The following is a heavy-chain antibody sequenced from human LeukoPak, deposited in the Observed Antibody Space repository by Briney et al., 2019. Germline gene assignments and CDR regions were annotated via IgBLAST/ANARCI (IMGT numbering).Heavy chain of an antibody. CDR2: IYSGGST. CDR3: ASGAAADYYYYHMDV. CDR1: GFTVSSDY. Sequence: GGSLRLSCAASGFTVSSDYMSWVRQAPGKGMEWVSVIYSGGSTYYADSVKGRFTISRDNSKNTLYLQMNSLRVADSAVYYCASGAAADYYYYHMDVWGKGTTVTVSS. J-gene: IGHJ6*03. V-gene: IGHV3-66*02. D-gene: IGHD6-13*01.